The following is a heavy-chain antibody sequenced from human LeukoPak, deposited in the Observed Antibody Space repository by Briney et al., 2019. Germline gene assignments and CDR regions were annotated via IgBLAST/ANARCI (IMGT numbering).Heavy chain of an antibody. CDR2: IYYSGST. D-gene: IGHD2-15*01. J-gene: IGHJ3*02. V-gene: IGHV4-61*08. Sequence: SETLSLTCTVSGGSIRSGGYYWGWIRQPPGKGLEWIGYIYYSGSTNYNPSLKSRVTISVDTSKNQFSLKLSSVTAADTAVYYCARWDCSGGSCEAYDAFDIWGQGTMVTVSS. CDR1: GGSIRSGGYY. CDR3: ARWDCSGGSCEAYDAFDI.